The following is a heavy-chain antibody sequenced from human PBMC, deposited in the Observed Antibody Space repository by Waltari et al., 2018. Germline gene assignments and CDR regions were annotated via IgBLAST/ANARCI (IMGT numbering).Heavy chain of an antibody. Sequence: EAQLVESGGGLAQPGESLRLSCAASGFTFSRYWMDWVRQAPGKGLVWVSRINSDGSSTTYADSVKGRFTISRDNGKNTLYVQMNRLRAEDTAVYYCARVATKTYSSPVPGRPYYYGMDVWGQGTTVTVSS. CDR2: INSDGSST. D-gene: IGHD3-22*01. CDR3: ARVATKTYSSPVPGRPYYYGMDV. V-gene: IGHV3-74*01. J-gene: IGHJ6*02. CDR1: GFTFSRYW.